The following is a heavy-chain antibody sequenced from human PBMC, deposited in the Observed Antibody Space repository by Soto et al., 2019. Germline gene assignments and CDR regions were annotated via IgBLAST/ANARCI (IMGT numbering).Heavy chain of an antibody. D-gene: IGHD3-10*01. CDR1: GFTFSSYA. V-gene: IGHV3-30-3*01. J-gene: IGHJ6*02. CDR3: ARDLMVRGVKPPDYYYYYGMDV. CDR2: ISYDGSNK. Sequence: PGGSLRLSCAASGFTFSSYAMHWVRQAPGKGLEWVAVISYDGSNKYYADSVKGRFTISRDNSKNTLYLQMNSLRAEDTAVYYRARDLMVRGVKPPDYYYYYGMDVWGQGTTVTVYS.